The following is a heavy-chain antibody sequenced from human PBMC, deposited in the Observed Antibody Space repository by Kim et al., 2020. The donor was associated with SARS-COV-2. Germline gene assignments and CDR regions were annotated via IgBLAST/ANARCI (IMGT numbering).Heavy chain of an antibody. CDR2: FSYSGST. D-gene: IGHD3-9*01. V-gene: IGHV4-30-4*01. CDR1: GDSINSVAFY. Sequence: SETLSLTCTVSGDSINSVAFYWNLLRQPPGKGLAWIGYFSYSGSTYSIPSLRRLLTLSMDTSSTHFSLKLTSVTAADTAVYYCARGGFDPLIGYPNWFHP. J-gene: IGHJ5*02. CDR3: ARGGFDPLIGYPNWFHP.